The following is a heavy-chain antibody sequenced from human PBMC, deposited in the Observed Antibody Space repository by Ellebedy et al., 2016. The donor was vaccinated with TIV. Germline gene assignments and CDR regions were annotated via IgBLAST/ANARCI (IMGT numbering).Heavy chain of an antibody. V-gene: IGHV3-74*01. CDR2: SNSDGSDT. J-gene: IGHJ4*02. CDR1: GFNFSSHW. CDR3: VRTPRVSNLVLVYFDN. Sequence: GESLKISXAASGFNFSSHWMHWVRQAPGKGLVWVSRSNSDGSDTRYADSVKGRFTISRDNAKDTLYLQMNSLRAEDTAIYYCVRTPRVSNLVLVYFDNWGQGTLVTVSS. D-gene: IGHD1-14*01.